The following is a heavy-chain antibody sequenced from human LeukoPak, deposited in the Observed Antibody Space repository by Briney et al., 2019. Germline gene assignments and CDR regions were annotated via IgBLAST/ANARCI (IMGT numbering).Heavy chain of an antibody. D-gene: IGHD4-17*01. CDR1: GYTFTSYY. CDR2: INPSGGST. V-gene: IGHV1-46*01. Sequence: ASVKVSCKASGYTFTSYYMHWVRQAPGQGLEWMGIINPSGGSTSYAQKFQGRVTMTRDTSTSTVYMELSSLRSEDTAVYYCARGGRVDYGEGYGMDVWGQGTTVTVSS. J-gene: IGHJ6*02. CDR3: ARGGRVDYGEGYGMDV.